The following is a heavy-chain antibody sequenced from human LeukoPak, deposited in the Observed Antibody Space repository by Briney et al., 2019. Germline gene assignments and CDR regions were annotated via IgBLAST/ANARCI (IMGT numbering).Heavy chain of an antibody. Sequence: GGSLRHSCGAWGFTLEYYVIRGVREAPGKGVEWGSGINRNGGSTGNVDPVKGRLTTTRDNATNSLSLQMHSPRADDTASYYCARDQGGTGSCYEEEGYWGQGTLVTVSS. CDR3: ARDQGGTGSCYEEEGY. J-gene: IGHJ4*02. D-gene: IGHD2-15*01. CDR1: GFTLEYYV. CDR2: INRNGGST. V-gene: IGHV3-20*04.